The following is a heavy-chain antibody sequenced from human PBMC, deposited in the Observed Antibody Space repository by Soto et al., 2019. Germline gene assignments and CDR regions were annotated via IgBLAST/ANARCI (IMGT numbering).Heavy chain of an antibody. CDR1: GFTFTDYD. J-gene: IGHJ4*02. CDR2: ITTAGDT. V-gene: IGHV3-13*01. Sequence: EVQLVESGGGLVQPGGSLRLSCAASGFTFTDYDMHWVRQATGKGLEWVSVITTAGDTYFPGSVRGRVTVSRENAKNTLYLKMISLRAEDTDVYYCARGRYSALYYFDYWGQGTLVTDS. D-gene: IGHD3-16*02. CDR3: ARGRYSALYYFDY.